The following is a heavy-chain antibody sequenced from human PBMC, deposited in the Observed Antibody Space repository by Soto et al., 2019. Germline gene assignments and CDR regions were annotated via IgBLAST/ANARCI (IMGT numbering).Heavy chain of an antibody. CDR2: ISAYNGNT. J-gene: IGHJ1*01. CDR3: ASSIGYCSGGSCYRD. Sequence: GASVKVSCKASGYTLTSYGISCVRQAPGQGLEWMGWISAYNGNTNYAQKLQGRVTMTTDTSTSTAYMELRSLRSDDTAVYYCASSIGYCSGGSCYRDWVQGTLVTVSS. V-gene: IGHV1-18*01. D-gene: IGHD2-15*01. CDR1: GYTLTSYG.